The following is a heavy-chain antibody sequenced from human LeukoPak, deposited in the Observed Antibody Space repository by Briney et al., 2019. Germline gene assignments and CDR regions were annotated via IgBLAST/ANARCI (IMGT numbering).Heavy chain of an antibody. J-gene: IGHJ4*02. Sequence: ASVKVSCKASGYTFTGYYMHWVRQAPGQWLEWMGWINPNSGGTNYAQKFQGRVTMTRDTSISTAYMELRSLRSDDTAVYYCARAMVRGVIITSPFDYWGQGTLVTVSS. CDR3: ARAMVRGVIITSPFDY. V-gene: IGHV1-2*02. CDR2: INPNSGGT. D-gene: IGHD3-10*01. CDR1: GYTFTGYY.